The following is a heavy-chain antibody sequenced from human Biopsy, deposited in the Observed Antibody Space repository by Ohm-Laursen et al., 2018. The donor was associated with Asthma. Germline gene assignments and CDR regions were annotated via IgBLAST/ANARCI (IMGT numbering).Heavy chain of an antibody. D-gene: IGHD3-3*01. CDR3: ARFTASITIFGVVNNWFDP. V-gene: IGHV4-39*01. Sequence: LRLSCTASGFTFSSYAMSWIRQPPGKGLEWIGSIYYSGSTYYNPSLKSRVTISVDTSKNQFSLTLSSVTAADTAVYYCARFTASITIFGVVNNWFDPWGQGTLVTVSS. J-gene: IGHJ5*02. CDR2: IYYSGST. CDR1: GFTFSSYA.